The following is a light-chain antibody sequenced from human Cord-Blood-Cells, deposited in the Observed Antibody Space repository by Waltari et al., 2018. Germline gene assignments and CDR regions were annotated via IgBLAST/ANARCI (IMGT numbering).Light chain of an antibody. V-gene: IGKV1-39*01. J-gene: IGKJ2*01. Sequence: DIQMTQSPSSLSAPVGDRVTITCRASQSISSYLNWYQQKPGKAPKLLTYAASSLQSGVPSRFSGSGSGTDFTLTISSLQPEDFATYYCQQSYSTLMYTFGQGTKLEIK. CDR2: AAS. CDR1: QSISSY. CDR3: QQSYSTLMYT.